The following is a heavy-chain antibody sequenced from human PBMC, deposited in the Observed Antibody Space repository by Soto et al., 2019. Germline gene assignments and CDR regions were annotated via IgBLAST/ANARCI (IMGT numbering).Heavy chain of an antibody. CDR2: MNPNSGNT. V-gene: IGHV1-8*01. CDR3: ARGYYDFWSGDYYYGMDV. Sequence: QVQLVQSGAEVKKPGASVKVSCKASGYTFTSYDINWVRQATGQGLEWMGWMNPNSGNTGYAQKFQGRVTMTRNTSKSTAYMELSSLRSEDTAVYYCARGYYDFWSGDYYYGMDVWGQGTTVTVSS. CDR1: GYTFTSYD. J-gene: IGHJ6*02. D-gene: IGHD3-3*01.